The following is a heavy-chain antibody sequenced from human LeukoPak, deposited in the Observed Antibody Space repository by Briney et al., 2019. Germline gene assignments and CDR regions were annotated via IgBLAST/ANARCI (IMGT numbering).Heavy chain of an antibody. D-gene: IGHD2-21*02. CDR1: GFIFRNYA. CDR2: ISSDGSKQ. J-gene: IGHJ4*02. Sequence: GTSLRLSCAASGFIFRNYAMHWIRQAPGKGLEWVAIISSDGSKQYYADSVKGRFTISRDTSKNTLYLQMNSLRADDTAVYYCAKDFVVVPGNVNYFDYWGQGTLVTVSS. V-gene: IGHV3-30*04. CDR3: AKDFVVVPGNVNYFDY.